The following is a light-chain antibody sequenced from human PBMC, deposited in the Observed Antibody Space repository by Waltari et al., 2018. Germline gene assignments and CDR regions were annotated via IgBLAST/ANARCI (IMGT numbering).Light chain of an antibody. CDR1: QRISRY. CDR2: AAS. Sequence: IQLTQSPSSLSASVGDRVTITCRASQRISRYLAWYQQKPGKAPTLLIYAASTLQSGVPSRFSGSGSGTDFTLTISSLQPEDFATYYCQQLNSYPPFTFGPGTKVDIK. V-gene: IGKV1-9*01. CDR3: QQLNSYPPFT. J-gene: IGKJ3*01.